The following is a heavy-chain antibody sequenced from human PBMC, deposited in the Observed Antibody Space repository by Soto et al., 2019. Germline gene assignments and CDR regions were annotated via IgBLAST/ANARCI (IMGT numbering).Heavy chain of an antibody. D-gene: IGHD1-7*01. CDR2: IYSGGST. V-gene: IGHV3-53*01. CDR1: GFTVSSNY. J-gene: IGHJ6*02. CDR3: ASSNWNSEGGMDV. Sequence: PGGSLRLSCAASGFTVSSNYMSWVRQAPGKGLEWVSVIYSGGSTYYADSVKGRFTISRDNSKNTLYLQMNSLRAEDTAVYYCASSNWNSEGGMDVWGQGTTVTVSS.